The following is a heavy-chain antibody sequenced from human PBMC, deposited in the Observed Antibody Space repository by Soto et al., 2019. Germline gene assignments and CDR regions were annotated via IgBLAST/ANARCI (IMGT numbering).Heavy chain of an antibody. CDR1: GDSVSSSSYY. V-gene: IGHV4-39*01. CDR3: ATQEVGGSYVYTFDP. D-gene: IGHD1-26*01. CDR2: IYYSGST. Sequence: SETLSLTCTVSGDSVSSSSYYWGWIRQPPGKGLEWIGTIYYSGSTYYNPSLKSRVTISVDTSKNQFSLKLSSVTAADTAVYYCATQEVGGSYVYTFDPWGQGTLVTVSS. J-gene: IGHJ5*02.